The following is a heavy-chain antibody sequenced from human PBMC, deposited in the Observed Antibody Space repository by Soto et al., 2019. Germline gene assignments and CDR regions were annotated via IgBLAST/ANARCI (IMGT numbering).Heavy chain of an antibody. Sequence: SETLSLTCAVSGASISSSTYYWAWIRQPPGRGLEWIGSIYYSGSTYYNPSLQSRVSISVDTSKDQLSLRLTSVTVTDTAVYFCARGVRIHRSPFDPWGPGTLVTVSS. D-gene: IGHD5-18*01. CDR3: ARGVRIHRSPFDP. CDR2: IYYSGST. V-gene: IGHV4-39*01. J-gene: IGHJ5*02. CDR1: GASISSSTYY.